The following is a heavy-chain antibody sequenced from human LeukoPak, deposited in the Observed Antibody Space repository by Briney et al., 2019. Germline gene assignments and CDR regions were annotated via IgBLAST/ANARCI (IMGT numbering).Heavy chain of an antibody. Sequence: GGSLRLSCAASGFTVSSNYMSWVRQAPGKGLEWVSVIYSSGSTYYTDSVKGRFTISRDNSKNTLYLQMNSLRAEDTAVYYCAKMSSSDHFDYWGQGTLVTVS. CDR3: AKMSSSDHFDY. CDR2: IYSSGST. J-gene: IGHJ4*02. V-gene: IGHV3-66*02. CDR1: GFTVSSNY. D-gene: IGHD6-6*01.